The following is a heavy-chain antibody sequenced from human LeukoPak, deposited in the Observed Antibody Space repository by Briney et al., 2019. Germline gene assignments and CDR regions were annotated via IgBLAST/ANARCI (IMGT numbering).Heavy chain of an antibody. CDR1: GYSISSGYY. Sequence: SETLSLTCTVSGYSISSGYYWGWIRQPPGKGLEWIGRIYTSGSTNYNPSLKSRVTMSVDTSKNQFSLKLSSVTAADTAVYYCARHLVGATRYNWFDPWGQGTLVTVSS. V-gene: IGHV4-38-2*02. J-gene: IGHJ5*02. CDR2: IYTSGST. CDR3: ARHLVGATRYNWFDP. D-gene: IGHD1-26*01.